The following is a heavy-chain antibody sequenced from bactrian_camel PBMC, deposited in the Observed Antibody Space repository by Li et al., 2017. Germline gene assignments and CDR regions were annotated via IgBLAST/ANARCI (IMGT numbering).Heavy chain of an antibody. D-gene: IGHD1*01. CDR3: AAESTGPLWLGYFGNCGVGY. V-gene: IGHV3S55*01. Sequence: QVQLVESGGGSVQAGGSLRLSCTRSGDTLASECMAWFRQAPEKERKGVAAIDKDGTTTTADSVKGRFTVSKDNDKNTLYLQMNNLKPDDTGMYYCAAESTGPLWLGYFGNCGVGYWGQGTQVTVS. J-gene: IGHJ6*01. CDR1: GDTLASEC. CDR2: IDKDGTT.